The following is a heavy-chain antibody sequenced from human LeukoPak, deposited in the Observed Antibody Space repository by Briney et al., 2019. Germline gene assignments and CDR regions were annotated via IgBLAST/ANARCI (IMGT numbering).Heavy chain of an antibody. V-gene: IGHV4-61*02. CDR2: IYTSGST. CDR1: GGSISSGSYY. CDR3: AREVQLERRWSYYYYYMDV. D-gene: IGHD1-1*01. Sequence: SETLSLTCTVSGGSISSGSYYWSWIRQPAGKGLEWIGRIYTSGSTNYNPSLKSRVTISVDTSKNQFSLKLSSVTAADTAVYYCAREVQLERRWSYYYYYMDVWGKGTTVTVSS. J-gene: IGHJ6*03.